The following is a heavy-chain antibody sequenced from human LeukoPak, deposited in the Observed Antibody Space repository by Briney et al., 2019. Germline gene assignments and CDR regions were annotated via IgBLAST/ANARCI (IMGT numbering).Heavy chain of an antibody. CDR1: GFTFSSYG. V-gene: IGHV3-30*03. CDR3: ARVWSMIREYVEY. CDR2: ISYGGSNK. D-gene: IGHD3-10*01. J-gene: IGHJ4*02. Sequence: GRSLRLSCAASGFTFSSYGMHWVRQAPGKGLEWVAAISYGGSNKFYADSVKGRFTISRDNSKDSLYLQMSSLRAEDTAVYYCARVWSMIREYVEYWGQGTLVTVSS.